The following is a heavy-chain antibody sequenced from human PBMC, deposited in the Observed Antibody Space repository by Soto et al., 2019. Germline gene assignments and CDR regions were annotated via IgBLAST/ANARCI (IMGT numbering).Heavy chain of an antibody. CDR1: GDSLSSHSAA. V-gene: IGHV6-1*01. D-gene: IGHD3-10*01. J-gene: IGHJ6*03. CDR3: ARGSKYYYGSGSKKYYYYMDV. Sequence: SQTLSLTCAISGDSLSSHSAAWNWIRQSPSRGLEWLGRTYYRSKWYNDYAVSVKSRITINPDTSKNQFSLQLNSVTPEDTAVYYCARGSKYYYGSGSKKYYYYMDVWGKGTTVTVSS. CDR2: TYYRSKWYN.